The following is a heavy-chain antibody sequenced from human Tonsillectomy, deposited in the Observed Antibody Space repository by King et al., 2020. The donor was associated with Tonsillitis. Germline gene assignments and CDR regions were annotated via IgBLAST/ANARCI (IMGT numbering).Heavy chain of an antibody. CDR3: ASSPDSSSWYDPDDYYGMDV. J-gene: IGHJ6*02. CDR2: ISYDGSNK. Sequence: VQLVESGGGVVQPGRSLRLSCAASGFTFSSYGMHWVRQAPGKGLEWVAVISYDGSNKYYADSVKGRLTISRDNSKNTLYLQMNSLRAEDTAVYYCASSPDSSSWYDPDDYYGMDVWGQGTTVTVSS. D-gene: IGHD6-13*01. V-gene: IGHV3-30*03. CDR1: GFTFSSYG.